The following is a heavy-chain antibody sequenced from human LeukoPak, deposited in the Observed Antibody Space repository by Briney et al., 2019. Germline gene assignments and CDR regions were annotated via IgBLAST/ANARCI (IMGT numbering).Heavy chain of an antibody. CDR3: ARDRDYYDSSGYYYHDAFDI. J-gene: IGHJ3*02. Sequence: GGSLRLSCAASGFSFSNYWMHWVRQAPGKGLVWVSRINSDGSSTTYADSVKGRFTISRDNAKNTLYLQMNSLRAEDTALYHCARDRDYYDSSGYYYHDAFDIWGQGTMVTVSS. V-gene: IGHV3-74*01. CDR1: GFSFSNYW. CDR2: INSDGSST. D-gene: IGHD3-22*01.